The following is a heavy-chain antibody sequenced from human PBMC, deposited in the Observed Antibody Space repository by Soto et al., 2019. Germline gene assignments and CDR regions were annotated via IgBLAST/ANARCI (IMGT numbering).Heavy chain of an antibody. Sequence: SETLSLTCTVSGGSISSYYWSWIRQPPGKGLEWIGYIYYSGSTNYNPSLKSRVTISVDTSKNQFSLKLSSVTAADTAVYYCARHVNVVATIFDCWGQGTLVTVSS. J-gene: IGHJ4*02. V-gene: IGHV4-59*08. CDR2: IYYSGST. CDR3: ARHVNVVATIFDC. D-gene: IGHD5-12*01. CDR1: GGSISSYY.